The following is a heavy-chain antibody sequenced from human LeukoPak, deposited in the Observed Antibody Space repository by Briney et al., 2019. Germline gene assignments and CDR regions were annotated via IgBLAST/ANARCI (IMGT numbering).Heavy chain of an antibody. J-gene: IGHJ3*02. V-gene: IGHV3-9*01. D-gene: IGHD6-19*01. Sequence: GGSLRLSCTASGFTFDDYAMHWVRQAPGKGLEWVSGISWNSGSIGYADSVKGRFTISRDNAKNSLYLQMNSLRAEDTALYYCAKDQDSSGWYSDDGAFDIWGQGTMVTGSS. CDR3: AKDQDSSGWYSDDGAFDI. CDR1: GFTFDDYA. CDR2: ISWNSGSI.